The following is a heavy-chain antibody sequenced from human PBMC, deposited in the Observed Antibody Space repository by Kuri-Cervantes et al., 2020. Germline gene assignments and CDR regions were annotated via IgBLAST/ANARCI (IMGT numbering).Heavy chain of an antibody. V-gene: IGHV4-34*01. CDR2: INHSGST. D-gene: IGHD2-2*01. Sequence: SETLSLTCAVYGGSFSGYYWSWIRQPPGKGLEWIGEINHSGSTNYNPSLKSRVTMSVDTSKNQFSLNLSPVTAADTAVFYCARIPAKAVGAVDVWGQGTLVTVSS. CDR3: ARIPAKAVGAVDV. CDR1: GGSFSGYY. J-gene: IGHJ3*01.